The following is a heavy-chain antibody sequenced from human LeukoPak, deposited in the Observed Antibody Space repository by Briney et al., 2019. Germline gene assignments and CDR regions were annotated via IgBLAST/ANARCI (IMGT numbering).Heavy chain of an antibody. J-gene: IGHJ4*02. D-gene: IGHD3-22*01. CDR3: AKLNYYDSSGYDPSDY. CDR2: ISWNSGSI. CDR1: GFTFDDYA. V-gene: IGHV3-9*01. Sequence: PGGSLRLSCAASGFTFDDYAMHWVRQAPGKGLEWVSGISWNSGSIGYADSVKGRFTISRDNAKNSLYLQMNSLRAEDTALYYCAKLNYYDSSGYDPSDYWGQGTLVTVSS.